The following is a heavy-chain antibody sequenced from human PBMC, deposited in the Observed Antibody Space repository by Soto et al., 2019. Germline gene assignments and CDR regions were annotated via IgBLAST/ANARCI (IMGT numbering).Heavy chain of an antibody. J-gene: IGHJ3*02. V-gene: IGHV3-33*01. D-gene: IGHD3-10*01. CDR2: IWYDGSNK. CDR1: GFTFSSYG. Sequence: QVQLVESGGGVVQPGRSLRLSCAASGFTFSSYGMHWVRQAPGKGLEWVAVIWYDGSNKYYADSVKGRFTISRDNSKNTLYLQMNSLRAEDTAVYYCARDGSGSYYGAFDIWGQGTMVTVSS. CDR3: ARDGSGSYYGAFDI.